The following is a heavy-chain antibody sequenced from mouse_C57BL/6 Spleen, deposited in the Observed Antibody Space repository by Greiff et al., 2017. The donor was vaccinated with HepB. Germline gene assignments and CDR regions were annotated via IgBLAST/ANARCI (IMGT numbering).Heavy chain of an antibody. V-gene: IGHV1-64*01. CDR2: IHPNSGST. J-gene: IGHJ2*01. D-gene: IGHD5-5*01. Sequence: VQLQQPGAELVKPGASVKLSCKASGYTFTSYWMHWVKQRPGQGLEWIGMIHPNSGSTNYNEKFKSKATLTVDKSSSTAYMQLSSLTSEDSAVYYCARSGLPGPYYFDYWGQGTTLTVSS. CDR3: ARSGLPGPYYFDY. CDR1: GYTFTSYW.